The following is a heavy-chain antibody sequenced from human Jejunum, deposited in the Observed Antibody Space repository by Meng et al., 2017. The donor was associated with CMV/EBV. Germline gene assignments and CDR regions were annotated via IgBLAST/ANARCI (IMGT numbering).Heavy chain of an antibody. Sequence: VSGGSLPAPNYSWSWIRLPPGKGLEWIGLVEDGGTTRYKPSLVSRVSISVDTSKNQFSLTLNSVTAADTAIYYCARGGWGNWNFEHWGQGKLVTVSS. J-gene: IGHJ4*02. CDR1: GGSLPAPNYS. D-gene: IGHD3-16*01. CDR3: ARGGWGNWNFEH. CDR2: VEDGGTT. V-gene: IGHV4-61*01.